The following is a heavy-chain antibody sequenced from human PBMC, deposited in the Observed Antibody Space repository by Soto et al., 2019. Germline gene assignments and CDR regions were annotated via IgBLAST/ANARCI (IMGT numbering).Heavy chain of an antibody. V-gene: IGHV3-7*01. Sequence: HPGGSLRLSCAASGFTFSSYWMSWFRQAPGKGLEWVANIKQDGSEKYYVDSVKGRFTISRDNAKNSLYLQVNSLRAEDTAVYYCARVVRFLESPSFFHWGQGTMVTVSS. J-gene: IGHJ3*01. CDR3: ARVVRFLESPSFFH. D-gene: IGHD3-3*01. CDR1: GFTFSSYW. CDR2: IKQDGSEK.